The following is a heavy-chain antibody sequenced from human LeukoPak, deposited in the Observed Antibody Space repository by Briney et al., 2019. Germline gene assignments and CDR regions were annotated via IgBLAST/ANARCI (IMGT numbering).Heavy chain of an antibody. CDR3: GMSGDRVPLQDDVFDV. CDR1: GYRFTSYS. J-gene: IGHJ3*01. D-gene: IGHD1-26*01. Sequence: GESLKISCKVSGYRFTSYSIGWVRQMPGKGLEWMGIIYPVDSGPTYSPSFQGQVTISVDKSINTAYLQWSSLQASDTAMYYCGMSGDRVPLQDDVFDVWGQGTMVTVST. CDR2: IYPVDSGP. V-gene: IGHV5-51*01.